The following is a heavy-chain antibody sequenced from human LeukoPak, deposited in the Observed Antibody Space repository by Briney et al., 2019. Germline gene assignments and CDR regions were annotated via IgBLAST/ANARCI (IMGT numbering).Heavy chain of an antibody. CDR1: GGTFSSYA. D-gene: IGHD3-22*01. CDR3: ARDRYDSSGYYVDY. J-gene: IGHJ4*02. CDR2: IILIFGTA. V-gene: IGHV1-69*13. Sequence: GASVKVSCKASGGTFSSYAISWVRQAPGQGLEWMGGIILIFGTANYAQKFQGRVTIIADESTSTAYMELSSLRSEDTAVYYCARDRYDSSGYYVDYWGQGTLVTVSS.